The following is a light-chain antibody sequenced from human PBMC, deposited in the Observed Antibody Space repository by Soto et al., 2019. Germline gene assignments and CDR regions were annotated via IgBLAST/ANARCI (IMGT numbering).Light chain of an antibody. CDR3: QQYNNWPPLMCT. J-gene: IGKJ2*02. V-gene: IGKV3-15*01. Sequence: EIVMMQSPATLSVSPGERATLSSRASQSVSSNLAWYQQKPGQAPRLLISGASTRATGIPARFSGSGSGTEFTLTISSLQSEDFAVYYCQQYNNWPPLMCTFGQGTKLEI. CDR1: QSVSSN. CDR2: GAS.